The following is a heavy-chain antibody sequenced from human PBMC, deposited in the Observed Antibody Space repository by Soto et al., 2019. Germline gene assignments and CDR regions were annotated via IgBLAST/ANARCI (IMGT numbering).Heavy chain of an antibody. J-gene: IGHJ4*02. Sequence: SETLSLTCTVSGGSISSGGYYWSWIRQHPGKGLEWIGYIYYSGSTYYNPSLKSRVTISVDTSKNQFSLKLSSVTAADTAVYYCARYGWSGYYLIYYFDYWGQGTLVTVSS. CDR3: ARYGWSGYYLIYYFDY. CDR2: IYYSGST. V-gene: IGHV4-31*03. D-gene: IGHD3-3*01. CDR1: GGSISSGGYY.